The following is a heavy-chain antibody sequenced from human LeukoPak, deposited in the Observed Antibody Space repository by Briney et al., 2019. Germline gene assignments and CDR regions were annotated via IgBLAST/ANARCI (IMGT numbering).Heavy chain of an antibody. CDR3: ARGDIVVVPAARTNWFDP. V-gene: IGHV1-2*02. CDR2: INPNSGGT. Sequence: GASVKVSCKASGYIFTGYYMHWVRQAPGQELEWMGWINPNSGGTNYAQKFQGRVTMTRDTSISTAYMELSRLRSDDTAVYYCARGDIVVVPAARTNWFDPWGQGTLVTVSS. J-gene: IGHJ5*02. CDR1: GYIFTGYY. D-gene: IGHD2-2*01.